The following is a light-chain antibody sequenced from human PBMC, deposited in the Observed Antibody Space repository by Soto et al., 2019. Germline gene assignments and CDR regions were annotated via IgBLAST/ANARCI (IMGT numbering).Light chain of an antibody. V-gene: IGKV3-15*01. CDR1: QTISTY. CDR3: QQYNNWPST. CDR2: DTS. J-gene: IGKJ1*01. Sequence: EVVLTQSTPTVAVSPGERAALSCRASQTISTYLAWYQQKPGQAPRLLIYDTSTRATGVPTRFSGSRSGAEFTLTISSLQSDDFAVYSCQQYNNWPSTFGQGTKVDIK.